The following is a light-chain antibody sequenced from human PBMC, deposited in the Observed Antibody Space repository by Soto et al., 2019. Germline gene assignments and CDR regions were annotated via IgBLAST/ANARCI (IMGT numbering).Light chain of an antibody. CDR3: QQYNNWPLT. Sequence: EIVLTQSPGTLSLSPGERATLSCRASQSVSSSFLTWYQQKPGQAPRLLIYGASSRATGIPARFSGSQSGTEFTLTISSLLSEDFAVYSCQQYNNWPLTFGGGTKVDI. CDR2: GAS. V-gene: IGKV3D-15*01. CDR1: QSVSSS. J-gene: IGKJ4*01.